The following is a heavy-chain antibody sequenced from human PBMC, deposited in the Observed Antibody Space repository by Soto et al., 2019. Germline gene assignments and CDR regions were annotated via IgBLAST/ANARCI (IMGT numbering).Heavy chain of an antibody. CDR1: GFTFSSYD. J-gene: IGHJ6*03. CDR3: ARLSRVRGVTHFDYYMDV. V-gene: IGHV3-13*01. D-gene: IGHD3-10*01. Sequence: GGSLRLSCAASGFTFSSYDMHWVRQATGKGLEWVSAIGTAGDTYYPGSVKGRFTISRENAKNSLYLQMNSLRAGDTAVYYCARLSRVRGVTHFDYYMDVWGKGTTVTVSS. CDR2: IGTAGDT.